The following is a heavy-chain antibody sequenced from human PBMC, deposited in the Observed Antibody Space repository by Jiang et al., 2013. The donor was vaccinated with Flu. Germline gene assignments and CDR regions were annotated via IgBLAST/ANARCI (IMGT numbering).Heavy chain of an antibody. V-gene: IGHV6-1*01. J-gene: IGHJ4*02. Sequence: SQTLSLTCAISGDSISSSSATWNWIRQSPSRGLEWLGRTYYRSKGYNDYAVSFKSRIVITPDTSRNQFSLQVNSVTPEDTALYYCGREVDDILTGYIDLWGQGTLVTVSS. D-gene: IGHD3-9*01. CDR1: GDSISSSSAT. CDR3: GREVDDILTGYIDL. CDR2: TYYRSKGYN.